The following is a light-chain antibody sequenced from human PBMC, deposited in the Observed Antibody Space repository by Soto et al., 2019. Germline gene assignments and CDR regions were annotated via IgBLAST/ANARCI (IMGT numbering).Light chain of an antibody. J-gene: IGKJ3*01. V-gene: IGKV1-27*01. CDR2: AAS. CDR3: HKYNSAPLFT. CDR1: QGISNY. Sequence: DIQMTQSPSSLSASVGDRVTITCRASQGISNYLAWYQQKPGKVPKLLIYAASTLQSGVPSRFSGSGSGTDFTLTISSLQPEDVATYYCHKYNSAPLFTFGPGTKVDI.